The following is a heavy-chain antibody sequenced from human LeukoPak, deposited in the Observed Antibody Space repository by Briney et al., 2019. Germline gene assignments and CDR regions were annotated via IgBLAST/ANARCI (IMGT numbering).Heavy chain of an antibody. Sequence: PGGSLRLSCAASGFTFSSYWMSWVRQAPGKGLEWVANINQDGSEQYYVDSVKGRFTISRDNTKNSLYLQMNSLRAEDTAVYYCAKDAGYGGKSYFNYWGQGTLVTVSS. CDR1: GFTFSSYW. V-gene: IGHV3-7*03. CDR2: INQDGSEQ. D-gene: IGHD4-23*01. CDR3: AKDAGYGGKSYFNY. J-gene: IGHJ4*02.